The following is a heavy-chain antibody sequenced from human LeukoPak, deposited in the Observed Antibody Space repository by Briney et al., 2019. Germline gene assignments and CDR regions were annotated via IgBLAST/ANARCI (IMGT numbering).Heavy chain of an antibody. CDR2: IIPIFGTA. V-gene: IGHV1-69*05. J-gene: IGHJ3*02. CDR1: GGTFSSYA. CDR3: ARALNGCSSTSCHNAFDI. D-gene: IGHD2-2*02. Sequence: SVKVSCKASGGTFSSYAISWVRQAPGQGLEWMGGIIPIFGTANYAQKFQGRVTITTDESTSTAYMELSSLRSEDTAVYYCARALNGCSSTSCHNAFDIWGQGTMVTVSS.